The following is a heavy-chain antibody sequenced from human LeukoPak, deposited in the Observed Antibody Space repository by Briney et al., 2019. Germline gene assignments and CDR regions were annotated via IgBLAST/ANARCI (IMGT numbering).Heavy chain of an antibody. J-gene: IGHJ6*04. CDR1: GFTFRSYW. V-gene: IGHV3-74*03. D-gene: IGHD3-10*02. Sequence: QSGGSLRLSCAASGFTFRSYWMHWVRQAPGKGLVWVSRISTDGSATTYADSVKGRFTISRDNAKNSLYLQMNSLRAEDTAVYYCAELGITMIGGVWGKGTTVTISS. CDR3: AELGITMIGGV. CDR2: ISTDGSAT.